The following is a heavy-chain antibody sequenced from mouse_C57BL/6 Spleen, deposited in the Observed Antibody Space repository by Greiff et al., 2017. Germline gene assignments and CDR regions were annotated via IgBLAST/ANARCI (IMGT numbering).Heavy chain of an antibody. CDR3: ARTDYYGSSSPFDY. J-gene: IGHJ2*01. CDR2: INPNNGGT. CDR1: GYTFTDYY. Sequence: VQLQQSGPELVKPGASVKISCKASGYTFTDYYMNWVKQSHGKSLEWIGDINPNNGGTSYNQKFKGKATLTVDKSSSTAYMALRSLTSEDSAVYYCARTDYYGSSSPFDYWGQGTTLTVSS. D-gene: IGHD1-1*01. V-gene: IGHV1-26*01.